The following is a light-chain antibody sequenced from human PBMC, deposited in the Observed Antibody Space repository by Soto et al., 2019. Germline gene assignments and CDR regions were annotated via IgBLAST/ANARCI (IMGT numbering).Light chain of an antibody. CDR1: SSNIGAGYD. V-gene: IGLV1-40*01. CDR3: QSYDSSLSGYV. J-gene: IGLJ1*01. Sequence: QLVLTQPPSVSGAPGQRVTISCTGSSSNIGAGYDVHWYQQLPGTAPKLLIYGNNNRPSGVPDRFSGSKSGTSASLAITGLQAEEEADYYCQSYDSSLSGYVFGTGTKVTVL. CDR2: GNN.